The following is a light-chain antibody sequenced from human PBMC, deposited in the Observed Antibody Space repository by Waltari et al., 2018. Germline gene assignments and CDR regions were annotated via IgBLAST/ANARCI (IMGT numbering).Light chain of an antibody. Sequence: QSALTQPASVSGSLGQSITISCPGTSRDLGGYNFVSWNQQDPGKAPKLMSYEVSNRPSGVSNRFSGAKSGNTASLTISGLQAEDEADYYCSSHTTSSIWVFGGGTKVTVL. CDR1: SRDLGGYNF. V-gene: IGLV2-14*01. CDR2: EVS. CDR3: SSHTTSSIWV. J-gene: IGLJ3*02.